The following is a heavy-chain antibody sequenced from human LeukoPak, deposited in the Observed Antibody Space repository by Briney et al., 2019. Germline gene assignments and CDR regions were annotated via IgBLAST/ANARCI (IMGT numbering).Heavy chain of an antibody. CDR3: ARFDIVVVPAASRHYYYYGMDV. Sequence: SSVKVSCKASGGTFSSYAISWVRQAPGQGLEWMGGIIPIFGTANYAQKFQGRVTITADKSTSTAYMELSSLRSEDTAVYYCARFDIVVVPAASRHYYYYGMDVWGQGTTVTVSS. J-gene: IGHJ6*02. CDR1: GGTFSSYA. D-gene: IGHD2-2*01. CDR2: IIPIFGTA. V-gene: IGHV1-69*06.